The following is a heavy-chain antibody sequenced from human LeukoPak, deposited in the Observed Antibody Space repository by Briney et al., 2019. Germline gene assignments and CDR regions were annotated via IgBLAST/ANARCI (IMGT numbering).Heavy chain of an antibody. CDR3: ARVGRPYSSGWYIDY. CDR2: INHSGST. Sequence: SETLSLTCAVYGGSFSGYYWSWIRQPTGKGLEWIGEINHSGSTNYNPSLKSRVTISVDTSKNQFSLKLSSVTAADTAVYYCARVGRPYSSGWYIDYWGQGTLVTVSS. D-gene: IGHD6-19*01. V-gene: IGHV4-34*01. J-gene: IGHJ4*02. CDR1: GGSFSGYY.